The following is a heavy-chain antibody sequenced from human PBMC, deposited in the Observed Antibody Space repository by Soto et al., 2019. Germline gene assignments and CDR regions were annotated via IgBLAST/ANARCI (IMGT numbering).Heavy chain of an antibody. CDR2: ISGSSSTT. CDR1: GFIFRSYS. Sequence: EEQLVESGGGLVQPGGSLRLSCAASGFIFRSYSMNWVRQAPGRGLEWISYISGSSSTTYYADSVKGRFTISRDNAKNSLYLHMNSMRDEDTAVYHCARDFRMGNDDSGYYPNHFDYWGQGTLVTVSS. D-gene: IGHD3-22*01. CDR3: ARDFRMGNDDSGYYPNHFDY. J-gene: IGHJ4*02. V-gene: IGHV3-48*02.